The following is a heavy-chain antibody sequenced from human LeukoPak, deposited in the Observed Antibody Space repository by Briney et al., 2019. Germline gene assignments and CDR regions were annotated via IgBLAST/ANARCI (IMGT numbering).Heavy chain of an antibody. CDR3: ASSHDSSGND. J-gene: IGHJ4*02. CDR1: GFTFSSYA. Sequence: GGSLRLSCAASGFTFSSYAMSWVRQAPGKGLEWVSAISGSGGSTYYADSVKGRFTISRDNAKNSLYLQMNSLRDEDTAVYYCASSHDSSGNDWGQGTLVTVYS. CDR2: ISGSGGST. V-gene: IGHV3-23*01. D-gene: IGHD3-22*01.